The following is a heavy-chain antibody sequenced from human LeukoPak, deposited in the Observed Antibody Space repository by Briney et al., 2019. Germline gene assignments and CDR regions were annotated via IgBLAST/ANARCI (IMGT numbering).Heavy chain of an antibody. CDR2: INHSGST. V-gene: IGHV4-34*01. CDR3: ASEYYYDSSGQPRGAFDI. Sequence: PETLSLTCAVYGGSFSGYYWSWIRQPPGKGLEWIGEINHSGSTNYNPSLKSRVTISVDTSKNQFSLKLSSVTAADTSVYYCASEYYYDSSGQPRGAFDIWGQGTMVTVSS. CDR1: GGSFSGYY. J-gene: IGHJ3*02. D-gene: IGHD3-22*01.